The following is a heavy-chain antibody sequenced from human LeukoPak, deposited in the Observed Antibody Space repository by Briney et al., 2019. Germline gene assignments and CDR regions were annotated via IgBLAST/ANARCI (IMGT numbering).Heavy chain of an antibody. CDR3: ARDIRILYGYVWLYYFDY. V-gene: IGHV1-18*01. Sequence: GASVKVSCKASGYTFTSYGISWVRQAPGQGLEWMGWISAYNGNTNYAQKLQGRVTMTTDTSTSTAYMELRSLRSDDTAVYYCARDIRILYGYVWLYYFDYWGQGTLVTVSS. CDR2: ISAYNGNT. J-gene: IGHJ4*02. D-gene: IGHD3-16*01. CDR1: GYTFTSYG.